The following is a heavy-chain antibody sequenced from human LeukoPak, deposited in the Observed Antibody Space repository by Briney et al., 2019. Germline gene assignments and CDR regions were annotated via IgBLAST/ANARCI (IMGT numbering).Heavy chain of an antibody. V-gene: IGHV4-59*01. CDR1: GVSISSSY. D-gene: IGHD3-22*01. Sequence: PSETLSLTCTVSGVSISSSYWSWIRQSPGRGLEWIRYIHYSGSTNYNPSLKSRVSISVDTSGNQFFLRLSSVTAADTAFYYCARGYYDSRGYSNPFDIWGQGTMVTVSS. J-gene: IGHJ3*02. CDR3: ARGYYDSRGYSNPFDI. CDR2: IHYSGST.